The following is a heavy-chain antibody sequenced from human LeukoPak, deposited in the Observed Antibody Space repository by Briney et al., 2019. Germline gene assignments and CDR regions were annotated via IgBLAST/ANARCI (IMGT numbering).Heavy chain of an antibody. J-gene: IGHJ1*01. Sequence: SETLSLTCAVYGGSFSGYHWSWIRQPTGKGLEWIGEINHSGSTNYNPSLKSRVTISVDTSKNQFSLKLSSVTAADTAVYYCARGRWSGNSKWHFQHWGQGTLVTVSS. CDR2: INHSGST. CDR3: ARGRWSGNSKWHFQH. D-gene: IGHD4-23*01. CDR1: GGSFSGYH. V-gene: IGHV4-34*01.